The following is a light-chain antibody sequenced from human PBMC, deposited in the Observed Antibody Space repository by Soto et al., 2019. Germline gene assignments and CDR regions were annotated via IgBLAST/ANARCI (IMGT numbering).Light chain of an antibody. CDR1: SSDVGSYNL. Sequence: QSALTQPASVSGSPGQSITISCTGTSSDVGSYNLVSWYQQHPGKAPKLMIYEGSERPSGVSHRFSDSKSGNTASLTISGLQAEDEADYYCNSYGGTNNYVVFGGGTKLTVL. J-gene: IGLJ2*01. V-gene: IGLV2-23*01. CDR2: EGS. CDR3: NSYGGTNNYVV.